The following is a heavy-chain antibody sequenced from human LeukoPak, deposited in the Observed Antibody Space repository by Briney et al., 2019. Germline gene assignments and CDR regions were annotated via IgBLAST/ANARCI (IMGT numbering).Heavy chain of an antibody. CDR2: ISGSGGST. V-gene: IGHV3-23*01. CDR1: GFTFSSYA. Sequence: GGSLRLSCAASGFTFSSYAMSWVRQAPGKGLEWVSAISGSGGSTYYADSVKGRFTISRDNSKNTLYLQMNSLRAEDTAVYYCGKDHPRRSSGWSFDYWGQGTLVTVSS. J-gene: IGHJ4*02. D-gene: IGHD6-19*01. CDR3: GKDHPRRSSGWSFDY.